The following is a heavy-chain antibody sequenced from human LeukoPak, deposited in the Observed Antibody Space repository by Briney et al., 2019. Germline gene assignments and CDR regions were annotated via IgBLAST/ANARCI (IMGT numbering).Heavy chain of an antibody. D-gene: IGHD2-21*02. J-gene: IGHJ4*02. Sequence: VASVKVSCKASGYTFTSYGISWVRQAPGQGLEWMGRISAYNGNTNYAQKLQGRVTMTTDTSTSTAYMELRSLRSDDTAVYYCARVSQGDNATPFDYWGQGTLVTVSS. CDR1: GYTFTSYG. V-gene: IGHV1-18*01. CDR3: ARVSQGDNATPFDY. CDR2: ISAYNGNT.